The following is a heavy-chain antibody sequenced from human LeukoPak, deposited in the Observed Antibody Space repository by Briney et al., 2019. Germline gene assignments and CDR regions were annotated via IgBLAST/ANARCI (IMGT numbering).Heavy chain of an antibody. Sequence: SVKVSCKTSGDTFTTYAIIWVRQAPGQGLEWMGGIIPMFGTPNYAQRLQGRVTITADKSTKTAYMELSSLRSEDTAVYYCARDLAAALSSNWFDPWGQGTLVTVSS. J-gene: IGHJ5*02. CDR1: GDTFTTYA. V-gene: IGHV1-69*06. CDR2: IIPMFGTP. D-gene: IGHD6-13*01. CDR3: ARDLAAALSSNWFDP.